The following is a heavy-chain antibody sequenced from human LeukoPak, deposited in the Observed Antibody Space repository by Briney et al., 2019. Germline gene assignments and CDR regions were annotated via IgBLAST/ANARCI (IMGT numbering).Heavy chain of an antibody. CDR1: GDSVSSNSAA. CDR3: ARDLLAPYYYDSSGYLGPRYYYGMDV. Sequence: SQTLSLTCAISGDSVSSNSAAWNWIRQSPSRGLEWLGRTYYRSKWYNDYAASVKSRITINPDTSKNQFSLQLNSVTPEDTAVYYCARDLLAPYYYDSSGYLGPRYYYGMDVWGQGTTVTVSS. D-gene: IGHD3-22*01. J-gene: IGHJ6*02. CDR2: TYYRSKWYN. V-gene: IGHV6-1*01.